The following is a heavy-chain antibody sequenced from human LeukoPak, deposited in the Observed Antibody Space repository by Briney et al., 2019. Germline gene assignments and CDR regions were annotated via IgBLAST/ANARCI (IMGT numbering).Heavy chain of an antibody. CDR1: GYTFTSYG. D-gene: IGHD2-15*01. CDR3: ARLGYCSGGSCAYYYYGMDV. J-gene: IGHJ6*02. CDR2: ISAYNGNT. V-gene: IGHV1-18*01. Sequence: ASGKVSCKASGYTFTSYGISWVRQAPGQGLEWMGWISAYNGNTNYEQKLQGRVTMTTDTSTSTAYMELRSLRSDDTAVYYCARLGYCSGGSCAYYYYGMDVWGQGTTVTVSS.